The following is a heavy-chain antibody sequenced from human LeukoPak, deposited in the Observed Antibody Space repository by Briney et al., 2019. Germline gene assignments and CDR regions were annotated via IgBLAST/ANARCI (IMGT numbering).Heavy chain of an antibody. J-gene: IGHJ4*02. CDR2: IYYTGST. CDR3: ATGFYYDSSGRFDY. Sequence: SETLSLTCTVSGGSISTSTYFWGWIRQPPGKGLEWIGNIYYTGSTYHNPSLKSRVTISVDTSKNQFSLKLSSVTAADTAVYYGATGFYYDSSGRFDYWGQGTLVTVSS. CDR1: GGSISTSTYF. V-gene: IGHV4-39*01. D-gene: IGHD3-22*01.